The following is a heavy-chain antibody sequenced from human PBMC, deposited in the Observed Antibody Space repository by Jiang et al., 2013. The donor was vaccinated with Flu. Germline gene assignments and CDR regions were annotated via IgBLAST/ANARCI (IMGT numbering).Heavy chain of an antibody. CDR1: GGSISSTKW. D-gene: IGHD3-10*01. J-gene: IGHJ3*02. Sequence: GSGLVKPSGTLSLTCGVSGGSISSTKWWGWVRQPPGKGLEWIGEISHSGSTNYNPSLKSRVTVSVDKSKNQFSLKLSSVTAADTAVYYCARGYGWGGSSDAFDIWGQGTMVTVSS. CDR2: ISHSGST. V-gene: IGHV4-4*02. CDR3: ARGYGWGGSSDAFDI.